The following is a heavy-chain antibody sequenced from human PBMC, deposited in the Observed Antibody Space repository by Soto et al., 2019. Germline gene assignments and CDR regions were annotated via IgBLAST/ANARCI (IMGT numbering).Heavy chain of an antibody. CDR3: ASRDPGTSVDY. CDR2: IYRTGST. J-gene: IGHJ4*02. D-gene: IGHD1-7*01. Sequence: SETLSLTCAVSGGSFTSNNWRTWVRQPPGQGLEWIGEIYRTGSTNYNPSLKSRVTISLDKSENHFSLKVTSLTAADTAVYYCASRDPGTSVDYWGQGTLVTVSS. CDR1: GGSFTSNNW. V-gene: IGHV4-4*02.